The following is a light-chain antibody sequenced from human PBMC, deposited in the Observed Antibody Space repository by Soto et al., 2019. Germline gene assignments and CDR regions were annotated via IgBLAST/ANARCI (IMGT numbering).Light chain of an antibody. CDR3: QHYGNSPPSVT. V-gene: IGKV3-20*01. Sequence: EIVLTQSPGTLSLSPGERATLSCRASQSVSNNYLAWYQQKPGQAPRRLIYGASSRATGIPDRFSGSGSGTDFTLTISRLEPEDFAVYYCQHYGNSPPSVTFGPGTRWI. CDR2: GAS. CDR1: QSVSNNY. J-gene: IGKJ3*01.